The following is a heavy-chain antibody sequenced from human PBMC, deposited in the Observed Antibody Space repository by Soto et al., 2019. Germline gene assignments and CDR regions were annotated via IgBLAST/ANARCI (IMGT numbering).Heavy chain of an antibody. V-gene: IGHV1-69*02. CDR2: IIPILGIA. Sequence: QVQLVQSGAEVKKPGSSVKVSCKASGGTFSSYTISWVRQAPGQGLEWMGRIIPILGIANYAQKFQGRVTITADKSTSTAYMELSSLRSEDTAVYYCARGLAGGSGELLSDYWGQGTLVTVSS. CDR3: ARGLAGGSGELLSDY. J-gene: IGHJ4*02. CDR1: GGTFSSYT. D-gene: IGHD3-10*01.